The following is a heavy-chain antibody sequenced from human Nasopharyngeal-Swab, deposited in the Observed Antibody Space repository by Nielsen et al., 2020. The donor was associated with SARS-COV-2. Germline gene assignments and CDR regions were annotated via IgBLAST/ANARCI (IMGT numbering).Heavy chain of an antibody. Sequence: ASVKVSCKVSGYTLTELSMHWVRQAPGKGREGMGGFDPEDGETIYAQKFQGRVTMTEDTSTDTAYMELSSLRSEDTAVYYCATGAAVAGTPISYYYYYGMDVWGQGATVTVSS. CDR3: ATGAAVAGTPISYYYYYGMDV. D-gene: IGHD6-19*01. CDR1: GYTLTELS. V-gene: IGHV1-24*01. CDR2: FDPEDGET. J-gene: IGHJ6*02.